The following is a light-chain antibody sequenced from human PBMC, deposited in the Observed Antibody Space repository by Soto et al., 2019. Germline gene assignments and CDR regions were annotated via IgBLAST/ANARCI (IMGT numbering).Light chain of an antibody. Sequence: QAVVTQPPSASGTPGQRVTISCSGSSSNIGSNTVNWFQQLPRTAPQLLIYSNIQRPSGVPDRFSGSKSGTSASLAISGLQSEDEADYYCAAWDDSLNGWVFGGGTKLTVL. V-gene: IGLV1-44*01. J-gene: IGLJ3*02. CDR3: AAWDDSLNGWV. CDR1: SSNIGSNT. CDR2: SNI.